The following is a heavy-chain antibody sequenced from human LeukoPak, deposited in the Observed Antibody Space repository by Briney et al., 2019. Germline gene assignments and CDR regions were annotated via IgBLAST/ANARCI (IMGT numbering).Heavy chain of an antibody. V-gene: IGHV3-23*01. J-gene: IGHJ4*02. CDR3: AKEG. Sequence: AGGSLRLSCAASGFTFCSFPMIGARGAPGKGREGVSAFSGRGGSTYYADSVKGRFTISRDNSKNTLYLQMNSLRAEDTAVYYCAKEGWGQGTLVTVSS. CDR1: GFTFCSFP. CDR2: FSGRGGST.